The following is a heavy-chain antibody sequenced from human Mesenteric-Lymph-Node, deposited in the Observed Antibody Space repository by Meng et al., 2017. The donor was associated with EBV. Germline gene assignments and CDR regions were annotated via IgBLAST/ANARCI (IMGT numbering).Heavy chain of an antibody. CDR3: ARGPPTLTSYVYFDY. J-gene: IGHJ4*02. V-gene: IGHV4-34*01. CDR1: GDSFSAYY. CDR2: VIHSGNT. Sequence: QVQSHPWGAESLEPPETLSPTWTVYGDSFSAYYWRWIRQPPGRGLGWIGDVIHSGNTSYSPSLKSRVTISVDTSKRQFSLNLRSVTAADTAVYYCARGPPTLTSYVYFDYWGQGILVTVSS. D-gene: IGHD4-17*01.